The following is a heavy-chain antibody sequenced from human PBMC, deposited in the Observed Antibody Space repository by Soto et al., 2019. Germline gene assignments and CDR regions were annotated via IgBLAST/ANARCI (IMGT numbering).Heavy chain of an antibody. Sequence: SVKVSCKASGFTFTSSSVQWVRQARGQRLEWIGWIVVGSGNTNYAQKFQERVTITRDMSTSTAYMELSSLRSEDTAVYYCAADGSDPYYYYGMDVWGQGTTVTVSS. CDR2: IVVGSGNT. V-gene: IGHV1-58*01. CDR1: GFTFTSSS. CDR3: AADGSDPYYYYGMDV. J-gene: IGHJ6*02. D-gene: IGHD5-12*01.